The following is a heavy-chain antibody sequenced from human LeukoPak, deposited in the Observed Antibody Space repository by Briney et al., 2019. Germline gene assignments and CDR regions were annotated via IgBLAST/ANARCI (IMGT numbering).Heavy chain of an antibody. J-gene: IGHJ5*02. CDR2: IYTSGST. Sequence: SETLSLTCTVSGGSISSYYWSWIRQPAGKGLEWIGRIYTSGSTNYNPSLKSRVTMSVDTSKNQFSLKLSSVTAADTAVYYCARDRVPPKLRFLGWQTLNWFDPWGQGTLVTVSS. V-gene: IGHV4-4*07. D-gene: IGHD3-3*01. CDR1: GGSISSYY. CDR3: ARDRVPPKLRFLGWQTLNWFDP.